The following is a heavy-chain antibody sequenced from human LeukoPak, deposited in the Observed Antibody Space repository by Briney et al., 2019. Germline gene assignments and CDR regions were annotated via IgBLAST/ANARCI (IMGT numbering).Heavy chain of an antibody. J-gene: IGHJ1*01. CDR1: GYTFSGHY. Sequence: ASVKVSCKASGYTFSGHYLHWVRPAPGQGLEWMGRINPNTGVTQYTEHIQGSVTMTGDTSISTAYMELNRLRSDDTAIYYGARTWIQLFTPDFHLWGQGTLVTVSS. D-gene: IGHD5-18*01. CDR3: ARTWIQLFTPDFHL. CDR2: INPNTGVT. V-gene: IGHV1-2*06.